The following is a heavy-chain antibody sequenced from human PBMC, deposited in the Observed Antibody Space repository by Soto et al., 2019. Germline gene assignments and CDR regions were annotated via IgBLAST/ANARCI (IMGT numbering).Heavy chain of an antibody. CDR3: AKNGGSSAYYSPMDY. CDR1: GFNLSSYT. V-gene: IGHV3-23*01. Sequence: PVGSLRLSCVASGFNLSSYTMSWVRQAPGKGLEWVSVISGSGDFTDYTDSVKGRFTISRDNSRQTLYLQMNSLRPEDTAVYYCAKNGGSSAYYSPMDYWGQGTLVTVSS. D-gene: IGHD3-22*01. CDR2: ISGSGDFT. J-gene: IGHJ4*02.